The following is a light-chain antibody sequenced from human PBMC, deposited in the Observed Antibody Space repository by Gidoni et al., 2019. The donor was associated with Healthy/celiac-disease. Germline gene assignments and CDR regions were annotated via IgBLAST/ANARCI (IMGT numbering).Light chain of an antibody. V-gene: IGLV3-25*03. CDR1: ALPKQY. CDR2: KDS. Sequence: SYELTQPPSVSVSPGQTARITCSGDALPKQYAYWYQQKPGQAPVLVIYKDSERPSGSPERFSGSSSVTTVTLTISGVQAEDEADYYGQSADSSGTYWVFGGGTKLTVL. CDR3: QSADSSGTYWV. J-gene: IGLJ3*02.